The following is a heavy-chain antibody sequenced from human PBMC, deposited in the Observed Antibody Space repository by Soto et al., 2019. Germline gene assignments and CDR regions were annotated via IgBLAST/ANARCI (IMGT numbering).Heavy chain of an antibody. CDR1: GGTFSSYT. D-gene: IGHD6-6*01. CDR3: ADYSSSEDAFDI. Sequence: ASVKVSCKASGGTFSSYTISWVRQAPGQGLEWMGRIIPILGIANYAQKFQGRVTITADKSTSTAYMELSSLRSEDTAVYYCADYSSSEDAFDIWGQGTMVTVSS. CDR2: IIPILGIA. V-gene: IGHV1-69*02. J-gene: IGHJ3*02.